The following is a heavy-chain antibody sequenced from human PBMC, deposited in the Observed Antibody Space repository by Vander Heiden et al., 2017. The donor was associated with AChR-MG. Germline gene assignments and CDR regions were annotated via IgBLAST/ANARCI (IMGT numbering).Heavy chain of an antibody. Sequence: DAQLAPSGAAVQKPGESPKLSCKGPGHSVTRYWIGWVRQMPGKGLEWMGIIYPGDSDTRYSPSFQGQVTISADKSISTAYLQWSSLKASDTAMYYCARQRSGGSWQPGMDVWGQGTTVTVSS. V-gene: IGHV5-51*01. D-gene: IGHD2-15*01. CDR3: ARQRSGGSWQPGMDV. CDR1: GHSVTRYW. J-gene: IGHJ6*02. CDR2: IYPGDSDT.